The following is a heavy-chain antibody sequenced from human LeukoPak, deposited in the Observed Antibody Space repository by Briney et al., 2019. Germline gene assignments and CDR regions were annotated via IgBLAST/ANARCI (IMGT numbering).Heavy chain of an antibody. Sequence: PGGSVRLSCAACGFTFDDYGMRWVREARGKGVEGGGNINWGGSLTVYGHSVTGRFTISRDNPNNSLYLQMTSLRAQHTALYYCATDRSPTSGYINYWSPLDPWGQGTLVTVSS. V-gene: IGHV3-20*04. CDR3: ATDRSPTSGYINYWSPLDP. D-gene: IGHD2-8*02. CDR2: INWGGSLT. J-gene: IGHJ5*02. CDR1: GFTFDDYG.